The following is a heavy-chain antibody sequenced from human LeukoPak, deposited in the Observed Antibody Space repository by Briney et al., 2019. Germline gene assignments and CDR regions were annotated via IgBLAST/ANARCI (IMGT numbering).Heavy chain of an antibody. V-gene: IGHV4-34*01. D-gene: IGHD1-7*01. CDR2: INDSGRT. CDR3: ARRWNYGRNYYIDV. CDR1: GGSFSNYY. J-gene: IGHJ6*03. Sequence: SETLSLTCAVYGGSFSNYYWSWIRQPPGKGQGWIGEINDSGRTNYNPSLMSRVTVYVDTPKKQFSLRLTSVTATDTAVYYCARRWNYGRNYYIDVWGKGATVSVSS.